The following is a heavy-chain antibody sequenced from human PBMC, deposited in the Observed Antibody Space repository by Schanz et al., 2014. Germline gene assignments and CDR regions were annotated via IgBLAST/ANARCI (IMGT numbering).Heavy chain of an antibody. CDR1: GYTFTNYG. Sequence: QVQLLQSGAEVKKPGASVKVSCKASGYTFTNYGISWVRQAPGQGLEWMGWISDYNGNTNYAQKLQGRVTMTTDTSTSTAYMELRSLRSDDTAVYYCARGSPPYCTSTSCYLEPWGQGTLVTASS. D-gene: IGHD2-2*01. CDR2: ISDYNGNT. CDR3: ARGSPPYCTSTSCYLEP. V-gene: IGHV1-18*01. J-gene: IGHJ5*02.